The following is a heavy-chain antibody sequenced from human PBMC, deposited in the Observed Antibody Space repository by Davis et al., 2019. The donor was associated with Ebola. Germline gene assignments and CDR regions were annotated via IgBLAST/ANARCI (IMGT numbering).Heavy chain of an antibody. Sequence: SETLSLTCAVSGGSISSSNWWRWVRQPPGQGLEWIGEIYHSGSTNYNPSLQSRVTISVDTSKNQFSLKLSSVTAADTAVYYCARVGLRYFDSWFYGMDVWGKGTAVTVSS. CDR3: ARVGLRYFDSWFYGMDV. CDR1: GGSISSSNW. J-gene: IGHJ6*04. D-gene: IGHD3-9*01. V-gene: IGHV4-4*02. CDR2: IYHSGST.